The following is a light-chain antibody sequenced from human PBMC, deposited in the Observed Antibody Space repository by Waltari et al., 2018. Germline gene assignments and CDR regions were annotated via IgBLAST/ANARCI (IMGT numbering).Light chain of an antibody. CDR2: EDS. V-gene: IGLV2-14*01. CDR3: SSYTRSSTGI. J-gene: IGLJ2*01. CDR1: SSDIGGYNF. Sequence: QSALTQPASVSGSPEQSITISCTGTSSDIGGYNFVSWSQQHPGKAPNLIIYEDSHRPSGVFYRCTGSKSGNPASLTISGLQAEDEADYYCSSYTRSSTGIFGGGTKLTVL.